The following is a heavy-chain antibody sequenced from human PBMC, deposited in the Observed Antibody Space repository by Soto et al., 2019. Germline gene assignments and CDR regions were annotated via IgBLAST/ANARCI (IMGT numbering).Heavy chain of an antibody. V-gene: IGHV3-23*01. CDR1: GFTFSSYS. Sequence: GGSLRLSCAASGFTFSSYSMNWVRQAPGKGLEWVSYVRSIDSSTYYADSVKGRFTISRDNSMNTLFLDMSSLRAEDTAIYYCAKGGYASPFDYWGLGTLVTVSS. CDR3: AKGGYASPFDY. D-gene: IGHD1-1*01. CDR2: VRSIDSST. J-gene: IGHJ4*02.